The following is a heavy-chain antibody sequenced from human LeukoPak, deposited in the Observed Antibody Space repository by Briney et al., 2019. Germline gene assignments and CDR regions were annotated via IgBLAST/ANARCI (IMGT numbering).Heavy chain of an antibody. CDR1: GDSISSRLYY. D-gene: IGHD2-21*02. CDR2: IYYSGST. CDR3: ARHFLSPDYYYP. V-gene: IGHV4-39*01. Sequence: SETLSLTCGVSGDSISSRLYYWAWIRQPPGKGLEWIASIYYSGSTYYNPSLKSRVTISIDTAKNQFSLRLNSVAAADTAVYYCARHFLSPDYYYPWGQGTQVTVSS. J-gene: IGHJ5*02.